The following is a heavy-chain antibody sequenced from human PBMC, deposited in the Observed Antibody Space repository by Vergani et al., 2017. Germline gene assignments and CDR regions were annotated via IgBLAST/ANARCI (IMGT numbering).Heavy chain of an antibody. D-gene: IGHD3-22*01. CDR2: LCPSGST. V-gene: IGHV4-4*07. CDR1: GAPISYWC. Sequence: QVQMQESGPGLVKTSETLSLTCSASGAPISYWCWSWLRQPAGKGLEWIGRLCPSGSTNYKPSLKSRVTMSIDTSKNQFSLKLTSVTAADTAVYYCARGEKGLLGAFDIWGQGTMVTVFS. J-gene: IGHJ3*02. CDR3: ARGEKGLLGAFDI.